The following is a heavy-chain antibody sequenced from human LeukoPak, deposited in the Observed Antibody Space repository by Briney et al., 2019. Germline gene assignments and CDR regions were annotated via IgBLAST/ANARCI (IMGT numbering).Heavy chain of an antibody. Sequence: GASVKVSCKASGGTFSSYAISWVRQAPGQGLEWMGGIIPIFGTANYAQKFQGRVTITADKSTSTAYMELNSLRSEDTAVYYCATGLWFGKYLDVWGKGTTVTISS. CDR3: ATGLWFGKYLDV. J-gene: IGHJ6*04. V-gene: IGHV1-69*06. CDR1: GGTFSSYA. CDR2: IIPIFGTA. D-gene: IGHD3-10*01.